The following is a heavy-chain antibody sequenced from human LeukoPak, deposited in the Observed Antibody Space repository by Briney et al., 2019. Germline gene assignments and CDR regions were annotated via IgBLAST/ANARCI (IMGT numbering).Heavy chain of an antibody. J-gene: IGHJ4*02. CDR2: IYYSGST. CDR3: ARVVPRRGNYFDY. V-gene: IGHV4-39*07. D-gene: IGHD3-16*01. Sequence: PSETLSLTCTVSGGSISSNSYYWGWIRQPPGKGLKWIGSIYYSGSTYYNPSLKSRVTISVDTSKNQFSLKLSSVTAADTAVYYCARVVPRRGNYFDYWGQGTLVTVSS. CDR1: GGSISSNSYY.